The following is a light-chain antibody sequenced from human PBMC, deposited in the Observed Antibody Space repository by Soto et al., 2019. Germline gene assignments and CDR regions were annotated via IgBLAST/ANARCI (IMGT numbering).Light chain of an antibody. CDR1: SSNVGSYNL. CDR3: CSYAGSYTYV. CDR2: EVS. J-gene: IGLJ1*01. V-gene: IGLV2-23*02. Sequence: QSVLTQPASVSGSPGQSITISCTGTSSNVGSYNLVSWYQQHPGKAPKLMIYEVSKRPSEVSNRFSGSKSGNTASLTISGLQAEDEADYHCCSYAGSYTYVFGPGTKVTVL.